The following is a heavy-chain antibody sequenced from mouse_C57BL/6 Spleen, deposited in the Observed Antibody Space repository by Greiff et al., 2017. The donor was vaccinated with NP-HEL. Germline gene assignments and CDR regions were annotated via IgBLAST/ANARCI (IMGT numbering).Heavy chain of an antibody. D-gene: IGHD2-5*01. J-gene: IGHJ4*01. Sequence: VQLQQPGAELVMPGASVKLSCKASGYTFTSYWMHWVKQRPGQGLEWIGEIDPSDSYNNYNQKFKGKSTLTVDKSSSTAYMQRSSLTSEYSAVYYCARKDYSNPYAMDYWGQGTSVTVSS. CDR2: IDPSDSYN. CDR1: GYTFTSYW. V-gene: IGHV1-69*01. CDR3: ARKDYSNPYAMDY.